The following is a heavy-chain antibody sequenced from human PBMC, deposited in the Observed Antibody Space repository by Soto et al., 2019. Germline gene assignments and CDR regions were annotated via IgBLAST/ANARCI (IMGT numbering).Heavy chain of an antibody. CDR3: SCQKGGSNWDPHDY. Sequence: SETLSLTCTVSGGSVSSGDYYWSWIRQPPGKGLEWIGYIYYSGSTYYNPSLKSRVTISVDTSKNQFSLKLTSVTAADTAVYYCSCQKGGSNWDPHDYRGQGALDTGSS. J-gene: IGHJ4*02. CDR2: IYYSGST. V-gene: IGHV4-30-4*02. D-gene: IGHD6-13*01. CDR1: GGSVSSGDYY.